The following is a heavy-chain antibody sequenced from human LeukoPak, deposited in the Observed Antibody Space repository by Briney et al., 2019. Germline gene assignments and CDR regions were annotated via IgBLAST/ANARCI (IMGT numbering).Heavy chain of an antibody. J-gene: IGHJ5*02. V-gene: IGHV4-59*12. D-gene: IGHD3-10*01. Sequence: SETLSLTCTVSGGSISSYYWSWIRQPPGKGLEWIGYIYYSGSTSYNPSLKSRVAISADTSKNQFSLKLSSVTAADTAVYYCAREATMVRGLSWFDPWGQGTLVTVSS. CDR3: AREATMVRGLSWFDP. CDR2: IYYSGST. CDR1: GGSISSYY.